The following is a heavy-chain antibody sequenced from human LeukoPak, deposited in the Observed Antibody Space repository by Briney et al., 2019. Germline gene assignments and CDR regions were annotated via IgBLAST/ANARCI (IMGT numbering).Heavy chain of an antibody. J-gene: IGHJ4*02. CDR2: INPSGGST. CDR1: GYTFTSYY. D-gene: IGHD3-22*01. V-gene: IGHV1-46*01. CDR3: ARVTYYYDSSGYHNYFDY. Sequence: GASVKVSCKASGYTFTSYYMHWVRQAPGQGLEWMGIINPSGGSTSYAQKFQGRVTMTRDTSTSTVYMELSSLRSEDTAVYYCARVTYYYDSSGYHNYFDYWGQGTLVTVSS.